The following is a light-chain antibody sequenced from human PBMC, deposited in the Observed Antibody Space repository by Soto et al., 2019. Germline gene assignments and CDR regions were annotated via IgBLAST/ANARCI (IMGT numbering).Light chain of an antibody. Sequence: EIVMTQSPATLSVSPGERATLSCRASQSVSSNLAWYQQKPGQAPGLLIYGASTRATGIPARFSGSGSGTEFTLTISSLQSEDFAVYYCQQRSNWPALTFGGGTKVDIK. CDR1: QSVSSN. CDR3: QQRSNWPALT. CDR2: GAS. J-gene: IGKJ4*01. V-gene: IGKV3-15*01.